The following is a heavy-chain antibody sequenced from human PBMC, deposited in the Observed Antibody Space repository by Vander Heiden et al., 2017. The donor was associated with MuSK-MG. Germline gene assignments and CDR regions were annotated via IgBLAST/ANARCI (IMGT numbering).Heavy chain of an antibody. CDR1: GFTFSSYA. J-gene: IGHJ4*02. CDR2: ISGSGGST. Sequence: VQLLESGGGLVPPGGSLRLSCAASGFTFSSYAMSWVRQAPGKGLEWVAAISGSGGSTYYADSVKGRFTISRDNSKNTLYLQMNSLRAEDTAVYYCTIAVASRRDYFDYWGQGTLVTVSS. CDR3: TIAVASRRDYFDY. D-gene: IGHD6-19*01. V-gene: IGHV3-23*01.